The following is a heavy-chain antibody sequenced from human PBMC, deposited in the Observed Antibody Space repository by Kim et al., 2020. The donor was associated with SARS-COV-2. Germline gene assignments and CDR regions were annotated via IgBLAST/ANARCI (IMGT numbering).Heavy chain of an antibody. D-gene: IGHD3-3*01. V-gene: IGHV3-74*01. Sequence: SYADSVKGRFTISRDNAKNTLYLQMNSLRAEDTAVYYCAILTRYLDYFDYWGQGTLVTVSS. CDR3: AILTRYLDYFDY. J-gene: IGHJ4*02.